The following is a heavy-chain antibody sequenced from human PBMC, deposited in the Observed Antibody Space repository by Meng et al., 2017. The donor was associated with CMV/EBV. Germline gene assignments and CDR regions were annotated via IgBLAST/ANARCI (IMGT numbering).Heavy chain of an antibody. J-gene: IGHJ6*02. D-gene: IGHD6-19*01. CDR1: GFTFSSYW. V-gene: IGHV3-74*01. Sequence: GESLKISCAASGFTFSSYWMHWVRQAPGKGLVWVSRINSDGSSTSYADSVKGRFTISRDNAKNTLYQQMNSLRAEDTAVYYCARDLRDRPNGAPGIAVAGTKEVRRYYYYGMDVWGQGTTVTVSS. CDR2: INSDGSST. CDR3: ARDLRDRPNGAPGIAVAGTKEVRRYYYYGMDV.